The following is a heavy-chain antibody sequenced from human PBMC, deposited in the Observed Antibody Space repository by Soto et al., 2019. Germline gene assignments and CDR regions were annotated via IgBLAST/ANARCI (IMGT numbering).Heavy chain of an antibody. CDR1: GFSLSTSGVG. Sequence: QITLKESGPTLVKPTQTLTLTCTFSGFSLSTSGVGVGWIRQPPGKALEWLALIYWDDDKRYSPSLKSRLTITSVTSKSQVVLTMTSMDPVDPATFFCAHSLRGDYYDSSGSNWFDPCVQGTLVTVSS. CDR2: IYWDDDK. V-gene: IGHV2-5*02. J-gene: IGHJ5*02. D-gene: IGHD3-22*01. CDR3: AHSLRGDYYDSSGSNWFDP.